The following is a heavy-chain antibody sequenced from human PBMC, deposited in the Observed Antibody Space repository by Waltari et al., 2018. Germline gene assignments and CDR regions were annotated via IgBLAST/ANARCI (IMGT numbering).Heavy chain of an antibody. CDR3: AAMEVAFEAVDI. CDR1: GGTFTHYS. V-gene: IGHV1-69*02. J-gene: IGHJ3*02. D-gene: IGHD5-18*01. CDR2: IMPIVDIT. Sequence: QVQLVHSGPEVKKPGSSVQGSCQASGGTFTHYSIDWVRQAPGQGLEWMGRIMPIVDITNYAQKLQGRVSITAHKSTSTVYMELKTLTSEDTAVYYCAAMEVAFEAVDIWGQGTMVTVSS.